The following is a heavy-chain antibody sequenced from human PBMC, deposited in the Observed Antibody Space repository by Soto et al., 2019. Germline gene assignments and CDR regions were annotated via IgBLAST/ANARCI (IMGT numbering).Heavy chain of an antibody. V-gene: IGHV3-30*18. Sequence: QVQLVESGGGVVQPGRSLRLSCAASGFTFSSYGMHWVRQAPGKGLEWVAVISYDGSNKYYADSVKGRFTISRDNSKNTLYLQMNSLRAEATAVYYCAKGGSGYDSGLGYFDYWGQGTLVTVSS. CDR1: GFTFSSYG. J-gene: IGHJ4*02. D-gene: IGHD5-12*01. CDR3: AKGGSGYDSGLGYFDY. CDR2: ISYDGSNK.